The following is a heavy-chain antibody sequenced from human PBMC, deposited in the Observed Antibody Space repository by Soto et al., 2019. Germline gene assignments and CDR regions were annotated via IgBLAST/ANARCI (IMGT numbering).Heavy chain of an antibody. CDR3: ARGGSGSYYELYFQH. CDR2: INHSGST. D-gene: IGHD1-26*01. Sequence: QVQLQQWGAGLLKPSETLSLTCAVYGGSFSSYYWSWIRQPPGKGLEWIGEINHSGSTNYNPSLKSRVTISVDTSKNQFSLKLSSVTAADTAVYYCARGGSGSYYELYFQHWGQGTLVTVSS. J-gene: IGHJ1*01. CDR1: GGSFSSYY. V-gene: IGHV4-34*01.